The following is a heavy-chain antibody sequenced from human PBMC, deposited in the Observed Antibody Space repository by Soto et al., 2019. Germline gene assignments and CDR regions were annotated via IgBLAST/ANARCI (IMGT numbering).Heavy chain of an antibody. V-gene: IGHV4-61*01. CDR2: IYYSGST. CDR3: ARDANAYSSGWYKRFDY. CDR1: GGCVSSGSFY. D-gene: IGHD6-19*01. Sequence: XASLSLTCTVCGGCVSSGSFYWSWIRQPPGKGLEWIGYIYYSGSTNYNPSLKSRVTISVDTSKNQFSLKLSSVTAADTAVYYCARDANAYSSGWYKRFDYWGQGTLVTVSS. J-gene: IGHJ4*02.